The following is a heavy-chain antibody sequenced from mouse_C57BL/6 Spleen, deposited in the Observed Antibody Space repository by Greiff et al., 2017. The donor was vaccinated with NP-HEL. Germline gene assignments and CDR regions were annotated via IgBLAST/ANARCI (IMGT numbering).Heavy chain of an antibody. J-gene: IGHJ3*01. CDR2: IDPETGGT. V-gene: IGHV1-15*01. CDR3: TRKGANWAFAY. CDR1: GYTFTDYE. Sequence: VQLKESGAELVRPGASVTLSCKASGYTFTDYEMHWVKQTPVHGLEWIGAIDPETGGTAYNQKFKGKAILTADKSSSTAYMELRSLTSEDSAVYYCTRKGANWAFAYWGQGTLVTVSA. D-gene: IGHD4-1*01.